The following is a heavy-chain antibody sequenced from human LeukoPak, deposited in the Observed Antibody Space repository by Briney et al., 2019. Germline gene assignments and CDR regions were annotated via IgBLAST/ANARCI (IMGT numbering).Heavy chain of an antibody. D-gene: IGHD4-17*01. CDR1: GFTFSSYA. J-gene: IGHJ4*02. CDR3: ARELSDGVY. CDR2: ISYDGSNK. Sequence: PGGSLRLSCAASGFTFSSYAMHWVRQAPGKGLEWVAVISYDGSNKYYADSVKGRFTISRDNAKNSLYLQMNSLRAEDTAVYYCARELSDGVYWGQGTLVTVSS. V-gene: IGHV3-30*04.